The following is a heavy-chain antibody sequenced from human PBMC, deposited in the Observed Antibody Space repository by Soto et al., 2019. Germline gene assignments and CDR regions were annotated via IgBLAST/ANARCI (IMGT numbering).Heavy chain of an antibody. CDR2: IIPIFGTA. V-gene: IGHV1-69*13. CDR1: GYSFTSHY. D-gene: IGHD4-17*01. J-gene: IGHJ4*02. Sequence: SVKVSCTAIGYSFTSHYRHWVRQAPGQGLEWMGGIIPIFGTANYAQKFQGRVTITADESTSTAYMELSSLRSEDTAVYYCASLQVTTVVTYYFDYWGQGTLVTVSS. CDR3: ASLQVTTVVTYYFDY.